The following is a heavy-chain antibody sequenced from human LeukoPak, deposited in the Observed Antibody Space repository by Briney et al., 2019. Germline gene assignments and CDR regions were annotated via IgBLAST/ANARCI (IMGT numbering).Heavy chain of an antibody. CDR1: GFTFSSYE. CDR3: AKDEPASSSWYSGYYYYYMDV. Sequence: GGSLRLSCAASGFTFSSYEMNWVRQAPGKGLEWVSYISSSSSTIYYADSVKGRFTISRDNAKNSLYLQMNSLRAEDTAVYYCAKDEPASSSWYSGYYYYYMDVWGKGTTVTVSS. J-gene: IGHJ6*03. CDR2: ISSSSSTI. D-gene: IGHD6-13*01. V-gene: IGHV3-48*01.